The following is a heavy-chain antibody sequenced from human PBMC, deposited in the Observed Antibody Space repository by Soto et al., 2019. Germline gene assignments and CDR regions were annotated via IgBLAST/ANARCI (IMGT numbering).Heavy chain of an antibody. CDR1: GFTFSSYA. CDR2: ISGSGGST. Sequence: GGSLRLSCAASGFTFSSYAMSWVRQAPGKGLEWVSRISGSGGSTYYADSVKGRFTISRDNSKNTLYLQMNSLRVEDTAVYFCARSPWSSSWYYFDFWGQGTLVTVSS. J-gene: IGHJ4*02. V-gene: IGHV3-23*01. D-gene: IGHD6-13*01. CDR3: ARSPWSSSWYYFDF.